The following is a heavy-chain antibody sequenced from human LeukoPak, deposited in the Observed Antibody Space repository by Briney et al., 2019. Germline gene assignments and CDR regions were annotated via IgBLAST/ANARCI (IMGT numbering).Heavy chain of an antibody. Sequence: GGSLRLSCAASGFTFSNAWMSWVRQAPGKGLEWVGRIKSKTDGGTTDYAAPVKGRFTISRDDSKNTLYLQMNSLKTEDTAVCYCTTEGSLSSGYLVPVYYGMDVWGQGTTVTVSS. J-gene: IGHJ6*02. CDR2: IKSKTDGGTT. CDR1: GFTFSNAW. V-gene: IGHV3-15*01. CDR3: TTEGSLSSGYLVPVYYGMDV. D-gene: IGHD3-22*01.